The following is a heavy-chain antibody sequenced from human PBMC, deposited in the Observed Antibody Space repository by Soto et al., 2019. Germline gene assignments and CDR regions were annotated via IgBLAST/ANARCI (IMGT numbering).Heavy chain of an antibody. V-gene: IGHV1-18*01. CDR1: GCTFTSYG. Sequence: ASVKVSCKASGCTFTSYGISWVRQAPGQGLEWMGWISAYNGNTNYAQKLQGRVTMTTDTSTSTAYMELRSLRSDDTAVYYCARGSYYYDSSGYSDWGQGTLVTVSS. CDR2: ISAYNGNT. D-gene: IGHD3-22*01. CDR3: ARGSYYYDSSGYSD. J-gene: IGHJ4*02.